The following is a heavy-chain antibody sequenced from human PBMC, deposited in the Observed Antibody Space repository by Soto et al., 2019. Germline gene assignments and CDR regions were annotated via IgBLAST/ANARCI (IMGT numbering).Heavy chain of an antibody. CDR2: FYYSGST. Sequence: QLQLQESGPGLVKPSETLSLTCTVSGGSISSSNYYWGWIRQPPGKGLEWIASFYYSGSTYYNPSLKRGVTISVDTSKNQLSLKLTSVTAADTALYYCATALDSSTTFIDVWGKGTTVTVSS. CDR3: ATALDSSTTFIDV. CDR1: GGSISSSNYY. V-gene: IGHV4-39*01. J-gene: IGHJ6*03. D-gene: IGHD2-2*01.